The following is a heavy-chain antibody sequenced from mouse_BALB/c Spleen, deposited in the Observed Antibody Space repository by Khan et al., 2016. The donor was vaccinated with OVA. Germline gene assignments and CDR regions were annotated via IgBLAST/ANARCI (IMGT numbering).Heavy chain of an antibody. V-gene: IGHV5-6-4*01. D-gene: IGHD1-1*01. CDR2: ITSGGSYT. Sequence: EVELVESGGGLVKPGGSLKLSCAASGFAFSSYSMSWVRQTPEKRLEWVATITSGGSYTYYPDSVKGRFTISRDNAKNTLYLQMSSLKSEDTGMYYCTRDRNYYGSRFYFDYWGQGTTLTVSS. CDR3: TRDRNYYGSRFYFDY. CDR1: GFAFSSYS. J-gene: IGHJ2*01.